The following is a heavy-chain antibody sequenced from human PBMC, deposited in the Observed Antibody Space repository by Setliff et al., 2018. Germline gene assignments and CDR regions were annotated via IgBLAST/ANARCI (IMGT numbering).Heavy chain of an antibody. CDR2: IKQDGSTK. CDR1: GFSFSRHW. Sequence: GGSLRLSCVVSGFSFSRHWMSWVRQAPGKGLEWVADIKQDGSTKYYLDSVKGRFTISRDNSKNTLYLQMNSLRAEDTAVYYCAKGYYYDSSGYWGQGTLVTVSS. D-gene: IGHD3-22*01. V-gene: IGHV3-7*03. J-gene: IGHJ4*02. CDR3: AKGYYYDSSGY.